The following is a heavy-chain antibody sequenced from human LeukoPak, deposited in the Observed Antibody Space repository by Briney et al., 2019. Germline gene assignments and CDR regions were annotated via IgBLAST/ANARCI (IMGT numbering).Heavy chain of an antibody. V-gene: IGHV3-23*01. J-gene: IGHJ4*02. CDR3: AKATSVTTLFDY. Sequence: GGSLRLSCAASGFTFSSYGMTWVRQAPGKGLEWVSAISGSGSGGSTYYADSVKGRFTISRDNSKNTLYLQMNSLRVEDTAVYYCAKATSVTTLFDYWGQGTLVTVSS. CDR1: GFTFSSYG. CDR2: ISGSGSGGST. D-gene: IGHD4-17*01.